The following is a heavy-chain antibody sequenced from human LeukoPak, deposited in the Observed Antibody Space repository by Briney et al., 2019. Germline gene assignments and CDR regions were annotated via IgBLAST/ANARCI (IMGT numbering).Heavy chain of an antibody. D-gene: IGHD6-13*01. V-gene: IGHV3-21*01. J-gene: IGHJ4*02. Sequence: GGSLRLSCAASGFTFSSYSMTWVRQAPGKGLEWVSSISSSSSYIYYADSVKGRFTISRDNAKNSLYLQMNSLRAEDTAVYYCAREDKIAAIDYWGQGTLVTVSS. CDR2: ISSSSSYI. CDR1: GFTFSSYS. CDR3: AREDKIAAIDY.